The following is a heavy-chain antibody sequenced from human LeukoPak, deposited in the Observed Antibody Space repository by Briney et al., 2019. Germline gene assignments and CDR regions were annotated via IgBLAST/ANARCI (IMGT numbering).Heavy chain of an antibody. CDR1: GYTFTGYY. V-gene: IGHV1-2*02. CDR3: ARRSNSSWSWFDP. D-gene: IGHD6-6*01. J-gene: IGHJ5*02. Sequence: GASVKVSCKASGYTFTGYYMHWVRQAPGQGLEWMGWINPNSGDTNYAQKFQGRVTMTRDTSISTAYMELSSLRSDDTAVYYCARRSNSSWSWFDPWGQGTLVTVSS. CDR2: INPNSGDT.